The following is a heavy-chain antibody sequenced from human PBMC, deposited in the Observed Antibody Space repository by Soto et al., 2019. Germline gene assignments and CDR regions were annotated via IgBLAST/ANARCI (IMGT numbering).Heavy chain of an antibody. D-gene: IGHD6-19*01. CDR3: AKGLRDGYISGWYNDY. V-gene: IGHV3-23*01. Sequence: EVQLLESGGGLVQPGGSLRLSCAASGFTFSNYAMSWVRQAPGKGLEWVSGISGSGGSTYYADSVKGRFTISRDNSKNTLYLQMNTLRAEDTAVYYCAKGLRDGYISGWYNDYWGQGTLVTVSS. J-gene: IGHJ4*02. CDR1: GFTFSNYA. CDR2: ISGSGGST.